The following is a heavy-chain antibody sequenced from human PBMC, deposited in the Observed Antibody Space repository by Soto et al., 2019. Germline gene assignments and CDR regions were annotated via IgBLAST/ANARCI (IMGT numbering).Heavy chain of an antibody. V-gene: IGHV4-39*01. CDR1: GVSITTSSYF. CDR3: ANTLRGDYYFFQH. Sequence: QLQLQESGPGLVQPSETLSLTCTVSGVSITTSSYFWGWVRQPPGKGLEWIGSVYYSGTTYYSPSLQSRVTISVDTSKNQFSLKLTSVTAADTAVYSCANTLRGDYYFFQHWGQGTLVTVSS. D-gene: IGHD2-21*02. J-gene: IGHJ1*01. CDR2: VYYSGTT.